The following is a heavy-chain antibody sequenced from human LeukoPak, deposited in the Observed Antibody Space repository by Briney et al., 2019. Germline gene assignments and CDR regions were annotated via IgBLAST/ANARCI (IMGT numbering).Heavy chain of an antibody. J-gene: IGHJ4*02. CDR1: GYTLSSYG. V-gene: IGHV1-18*01. Sequence: ASVKVSCKASGYTLSSYGITWARQAPGQGLEWMGWTTSYNANANYAQKFQDRDTMTTDSSTNTAYMDLRSLKSDDTAIYYCARVYGNYYDSSTYYYFDYWGQGTPVTVSS. CDR3: ARVYGNYYDSSTYYYFDY. D-gene: IGHD3-22*01. CDR2: TTSYNANA.